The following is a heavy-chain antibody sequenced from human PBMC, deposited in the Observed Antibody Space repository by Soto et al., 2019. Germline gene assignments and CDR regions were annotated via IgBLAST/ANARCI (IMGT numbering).Heavy chain of an antibody. Sequence: EVQLLESGGGLVQPGGSLRLSCAASGFTFSSYAMSWVRQAPGKGLEWVSAISGSGGSTYYAESVKGRFTISRDNSKNTLYLQMNSLRAEDTAVYYCAKRRGLWSGYYVDYFDYWGQGTLVTVSS. CDR3: AKRRGLWSGYYVDYFDY. V-gene: IGHV3-23*01. J-gene: IGHJ4*02. CDR1: GFTFSSYA. D-gene: IGHD3-3*01. CDR2: ISGSGGST.